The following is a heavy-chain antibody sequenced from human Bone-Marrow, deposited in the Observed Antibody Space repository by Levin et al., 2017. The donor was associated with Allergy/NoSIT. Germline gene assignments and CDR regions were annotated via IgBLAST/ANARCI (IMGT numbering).Heavy chain of an antibody. CDR2: ISSNGGST. CDR3: VKDPYCSSTSCFYYYYMDV. V-gene: IGHV3-64D*06. CDR1: GFTFSSYA. Sequence: GESLKISCSASGFTFSSYAMHWVRQAPGKGLEYVSAISSNGGSTYYADSVKGRFTISRDNSKNTLYLQMSSLRAEDTAVYYCVKDPYCSSTSCFYYYYMDVWGKGTTVTVSS. D-gene: IGHD2-2*01. J-gene: IGHJ6*03.